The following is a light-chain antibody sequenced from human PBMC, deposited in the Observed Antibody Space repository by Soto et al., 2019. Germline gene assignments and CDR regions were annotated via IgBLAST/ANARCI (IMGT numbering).Light chain of an antibody. V-gene: IGKV3-11*01. Sequence: EIVLTQSPGTLSLSPGERATLSCRASQSVSSHLAWYQQRPGQAPRLLIYGASSRATGIPDRFSGSGSGTDFTLTISSLEPEDFAVYYCQQRSNWPPLTFGGGTKVDI. J-gene: IGKJ4*01. CDR3: QQRSNWPPLT. CDR2: GAS. CDR1: QSVSSH.